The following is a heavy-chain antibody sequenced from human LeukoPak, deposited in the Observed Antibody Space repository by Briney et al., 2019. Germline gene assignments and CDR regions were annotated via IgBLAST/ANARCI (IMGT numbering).Heavy chain of an antibody. CDR2: ISSSSYI. D-gene: IGHD6-19*01. CDR3: ARTAGTRDAFDI. V-gene: IGHV3-21*01. CDR1: GFTCSSYS. Sequence: GRSLRLSCAASGFTCSSYSMDWVRQAPGKGLEWVSSISSSSYIYYADSVKGRFTISRDNAKNSLYLQMNSLRAEDTAVYYCARTAGTRDAFDIWGQGTMVTVSS. J-gene: IGHJ3*02.